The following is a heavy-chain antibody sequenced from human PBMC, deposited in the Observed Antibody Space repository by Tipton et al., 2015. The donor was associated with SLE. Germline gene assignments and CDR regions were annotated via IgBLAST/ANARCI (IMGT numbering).Heavy chain of an antibody. CDR1: GFTVINFA. CDR2: TYNSGTT. Sequence: GSLRLSCAASGFTVINFAMIWVRQAPGKGLEWVSVTYNSGTTYYADSVKGRFTISRDNSKNTLYLQMNSLRTEDTAMYYCARERIGFDYWGQGALVTVSS. J-gene: IGHJ4*02. CDR3: ARERIGFDY. D-gene: IGHD2/OR15-2a*01. V-gene: IGHV3-66*03.